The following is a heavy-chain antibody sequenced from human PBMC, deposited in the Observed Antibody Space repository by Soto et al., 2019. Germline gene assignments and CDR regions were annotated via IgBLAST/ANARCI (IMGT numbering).Heavy chain of an antibody. J-gene: IGHJ4*02. CDR1: GGTFSGSA. Sequence: SVKVSCKASGGTFSGSAINWVRQAPGQGLEWMGGIVPVFGKANYAQKFQGRVTITADESTSTGYMELRSLTSEDTAVYYCARDGTLYDSSAYYYVYWGQGTPVTVSS. D-gene: IGHD3-22*01. V-gene: IGHV1-69*13. CDR2: IVPVFGKA. CDR3: ARDGTLYDSSAYYYVY.